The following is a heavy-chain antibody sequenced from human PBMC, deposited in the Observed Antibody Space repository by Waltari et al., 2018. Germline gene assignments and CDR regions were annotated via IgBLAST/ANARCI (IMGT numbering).Heavy chain of an antibody. V-gene: IGHV3-21*01. J-gene: IGHJ6*02. CDR1: GFTFSSYS. CDR3: ARDRSPYGMDV. CDR2: ISSSSSYI. Sequence: EVQLVESGGGLVKPGGSLRLSCAASGFTFSSYSLNWVRQAPGKGLEWVSSISSSSSYIYYADSVKGRFTISRDNAKNSLYLQMNSLRAEDTAVYYCARDRSPYGMDVWGQGTTVTVSS.